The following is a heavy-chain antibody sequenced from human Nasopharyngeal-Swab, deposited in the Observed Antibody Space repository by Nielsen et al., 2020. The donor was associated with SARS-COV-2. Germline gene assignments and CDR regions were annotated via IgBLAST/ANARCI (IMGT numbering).Heavy chain of an antibody. CDR3: ARADIVVVPAAPIYYMDV. Sequence: PGKELEWIGEINHSGSTNYNPSLKSRVTISVDTSKNQFSLKLSSVTAADTAVYYCARADIVVVPAAPIYYMDVWGKGTTVTVSS. D-gene: IGHD2-2*01. J-gene: IGHJ6*03. CDR2: INHSGST. V-gene: IGHV4-34*01.